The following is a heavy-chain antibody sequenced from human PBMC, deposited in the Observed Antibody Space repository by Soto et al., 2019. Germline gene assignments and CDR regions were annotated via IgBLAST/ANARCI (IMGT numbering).Heavy chain of an antibody. Sequence: QITLKESGPALVKPAQTLTLTCTFSGFSLTTRPMGVGWVRQPPGQALEWLAFVYWDDDNRYSPRLRSRLAVDKDMSKRQVFLTMTNMDPMDTATYYCAHRRGGYNWNDGNFACWGQGILVIVTS. J-gene: IGHJ4*02. D-gene: IGHD1-20*01. CDR3: AHRRGGYNWNDGNFAC. CDR2: VYWDDDN. V-gene: IGHV2-5*02. CDR1: GFSLTTRPMG.